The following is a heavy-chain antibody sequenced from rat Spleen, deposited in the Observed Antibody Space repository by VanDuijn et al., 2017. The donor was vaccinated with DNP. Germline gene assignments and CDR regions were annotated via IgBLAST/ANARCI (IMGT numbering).Heavy chain of an antibody. V-gene: IGHV3-3*01. J-gene: IGHJ2*01. CDR2: VTNAGTT. D-gene: IGHD4-6*01. CDR3: AIQLGVFDY. Sequence: VQLEESGPGLVQPSQSLSLTCSVTGLSITNNFKWTWIRKFPGNKLEWMGYVTNAGTTDYNPSLKSRISITTDTSKNQFFLQVNSMTTEDTATYYCAIQLGVFDYWGQGVPVTVSS. CDR1: GLSITNNFK.